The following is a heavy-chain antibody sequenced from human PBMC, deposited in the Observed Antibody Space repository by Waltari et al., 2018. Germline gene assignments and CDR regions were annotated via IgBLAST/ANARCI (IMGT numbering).Heavy chain of an antibody. CDR2: VYYSGTT. CDR3: ARRLGSGSYFNQGWFDP. CDR1: GVYITRTSYH. V-gene: IGHV4-39*01. J-gene: IGHJ5*02. D-gene: IGHD3-10*01. Sequence: QLELQESGPRLVKPSETLSPRCTVSGVYITRTSYHYDWIRQPPGKGLEWIGTVYYSGTTYYNPSLESRVTISVDSSTNQFSLNLTSVTAADTAVYFCARRLGSGSYFNQGWFDPWGHGTLVTVSS.